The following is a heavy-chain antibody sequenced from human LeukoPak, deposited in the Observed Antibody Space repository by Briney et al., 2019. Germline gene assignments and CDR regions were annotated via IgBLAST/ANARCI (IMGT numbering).Heavy chain of an antibody. J-gene: IGHJ4*02. V-gene: IGHV1-18*01. CDR3: AREGDDFWSGYYIDY. D-gene: IGHD3-3*01. CDR2: ISAYNGNT. Sequence: ASVKVSCKASGYTFTRYGISWVRQAPGQGLEWMGWISAYNGNTNYAQKLQGRVTMTTDTSTSTAYMELRSLRSDDTAVYYCAREGDDFWSGYYIDYWGQGTLVTVSS. CDR1: GYTFTRYG.